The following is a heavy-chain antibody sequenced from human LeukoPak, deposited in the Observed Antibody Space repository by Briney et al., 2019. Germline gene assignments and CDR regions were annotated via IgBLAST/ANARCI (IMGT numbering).Heavy chain of an antibody. D-gene: IGHD2/OR15-2a*01. Sequence: GGSLRLSCAASGFTFSSYWMDWVRHAPGKGLVCVSRTNSDGRSTGYADSVKGRFTIFRDNAKNIVYLQTNSLSGEDTAVYYCARAREATFLDIWGQGTMVTVSS. CDR1: GFTFSSYW. J-gene: IGHJ3*02. CDR2: TNSDGRST. V-gene: IGHV3-74*01. CDR3: ARAREATFLDI.